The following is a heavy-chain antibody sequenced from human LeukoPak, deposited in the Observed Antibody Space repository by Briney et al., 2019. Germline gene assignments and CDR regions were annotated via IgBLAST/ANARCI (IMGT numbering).Heavy chain of an antibody. D-gene: IGHD6-19*01. CDR3: AKDTSLAVAGERYDY. J-gene: IGHJ4*02. CDR2: IGGSNGIT. V-gene: IGHV3-23*01. Sequence: GGSLRLSCAASRFTFNSYAMSWVRQAPGKGLEWVSVIGGSNGITFYVGSVKGRFTISRDNSKDTLYLQMNSLRAEDTALYYCAKDTSLAVAGERYDYWGQGTLVTVSS. CDR1: RFTFNSYA.